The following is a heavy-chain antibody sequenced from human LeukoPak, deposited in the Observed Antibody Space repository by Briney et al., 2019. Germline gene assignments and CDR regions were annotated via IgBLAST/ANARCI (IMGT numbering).Heavy chain of an antibody. J-gene: IGHJ3*02. CDR2: ISNSSRYI. V-gene: IGHV3-21*04. CDR1: GFTFSSYS. Sequence: GGSLRLSCAASGFTFSSYSMNWVRQAPGKGLEWVSSISNSSRYIYYADSVKGRFTTSRDNAKNSLYLQMNSLRAEDMALYYCAKGLGAARGTNAFDIWGQGTMVTVSS. CDR3: AKGLGAARGTNAFDI. D-gene: IGHD6-6*01.